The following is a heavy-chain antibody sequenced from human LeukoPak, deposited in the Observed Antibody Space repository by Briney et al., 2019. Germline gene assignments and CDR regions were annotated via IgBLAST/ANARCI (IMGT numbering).Heavy chain of an antibody. CDR2: IYPDDSDT. Sequence: GESLKISCKGSGYNFTSYWISWVRQMPGKGLEWMGIIYPDDSDTRYSPSFQGQVTISADKSISTAYLQWSSLKASDTAMYYCARPNTYYDFWSGIPGAFDIWGQGTMVTVSS. J-gene: IGHJ3*02. CDR1: GYNFTSYW. D-gene: IGHD3-3*01. CDR3: ARPNTYYDFWSGIPGAFDI. V-gene: IGHV5-51*01.